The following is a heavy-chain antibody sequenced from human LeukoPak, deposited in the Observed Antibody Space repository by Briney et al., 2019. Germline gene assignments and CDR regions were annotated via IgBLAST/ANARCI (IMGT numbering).Heavy chain of an antibody. D-gene: IGHD1-7*01. V-gene: IGHV4-59*02. CDR2: IYYSGST. CDR1: GGSVSSYY. Sequence: PSETLSLTCTVSGGSVSSYYWSWIRQPRGQGLEWIGYIYYSGSTNYNPSLKSRVTISVDTSKNQFSLKLSSVTAADTAVYHCARDNWNYGSSMDVWGQGTTVTVSS. CDR3: ARDNWNYGSSMDV. J-gene: IGHJ6*02.